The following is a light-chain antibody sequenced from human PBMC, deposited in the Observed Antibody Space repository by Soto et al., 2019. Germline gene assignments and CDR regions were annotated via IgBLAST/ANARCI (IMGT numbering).Light chain of an antibody. CDR1: QSIGTY. CDR3: QQSSSTPHT. J-gene: IGKJ2*01. V-gene: IGKV1-39*01. Sequence: DIQMTQSPSSLSASVGDRVTISCRASQSIGTYLNWYQFKAGKAPKLLIYSASSLQSGVPSRFSGSGSATDFTLTISSLQPGDFATYYCQQSSSTPHTFGRGTKVEMK. CDR2: SAS.